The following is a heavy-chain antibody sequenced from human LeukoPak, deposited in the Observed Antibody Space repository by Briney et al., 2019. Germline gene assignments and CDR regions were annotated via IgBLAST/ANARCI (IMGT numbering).Heavy chain of an antibody. J-gene: IGHJ4*02. CDR2: ISWNSGSI. Sequence: PGRSLRLSCAASGFTFDDYAMHWFRQPPGKGLEWVSGISWNSGSIGYTDSVKGRFTISRGNSKNTLYLQMNSLRAEDTAVYYCARDLSQPLRGFDYWGQGTLVTVSS. V-gene: IGHV3-9*01. D-gene: IGHD5-12*01. CDR3: ARDLSQPLRGFDY. CDR1: GFTFDDYA.